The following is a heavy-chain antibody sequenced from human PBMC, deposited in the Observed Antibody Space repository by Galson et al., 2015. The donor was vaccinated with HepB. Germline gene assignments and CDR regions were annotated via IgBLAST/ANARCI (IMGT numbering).Heavy chain of an antibody. V-gene: IGHV3-23*01. Sequence: SLRLSCAASGFTFSAFAMSWVRQTPGKGLEWISGISANGDRTHYADSVKGRFTISRDNPGDTLHLQVNSLRAEDTAVYYCARGGISMVRGFIIRSSHDYWGRGTLVTVAS. D-gene: IGHD3-10*01. CDR3: ARGGISMVRGFIIRSSHDY. CDR1: GFTFSAFA. J-gene: IGHJ4*02. CDR2: ISANGDRT.